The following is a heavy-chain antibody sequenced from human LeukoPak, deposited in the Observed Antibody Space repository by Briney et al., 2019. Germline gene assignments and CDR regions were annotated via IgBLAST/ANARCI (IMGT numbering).Heavy chain of an antibody. CDR3: ARESAYAFDY. CDR2: ISSTSSTL. J-gene: IGHJ4*02. CDR1: GFTFSGYS. V-gene: IGHV3-48*01. D-gene: IGHD5-12*01. Sequence: GGSLRLSCAASGFTFSGYSMNWVRQAPGKGLEWVSYISSTSSTLLYTDSVKGRFIISRDNAKNSLYLQMNSQRAEDTAVYYCARESAYAFDYWGQGILVTVSS.